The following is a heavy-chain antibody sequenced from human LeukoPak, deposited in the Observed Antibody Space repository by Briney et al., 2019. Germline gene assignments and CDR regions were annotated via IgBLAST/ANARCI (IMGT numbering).Heavy chain of an antibody. V-gene: IGHV4-59*08. Sequence: PSETLSLTCTVSGGSISNYYWSRIRQPPGKGLEWIGYIYYSGSTNYNPSLKSRVTMSVDTSKNQFSLKLRSVTAADTAVYYCARHVVAAAAHQYSFDYWGQGTLVTVSS. CDR2: IYYSGST. CDR3: ARHVVAAAAHQYSFDY. CDR1: GGSISNYY. D-gene: IGHD6-25*01. J-gene: IGHJ4*02.